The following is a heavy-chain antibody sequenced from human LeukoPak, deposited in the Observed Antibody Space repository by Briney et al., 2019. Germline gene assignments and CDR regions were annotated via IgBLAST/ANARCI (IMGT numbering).Heavy chain of an antibody. CDR3: AGDPIAVASQGAFDI. D-gene: IGHD6-19*01. J-gene: IGHJ3*02. CDR2: IYSDDST. CDR1: GFTVSSNY. Sequence: GGSLRLSCAASGFTVSSNYMSWVRQAPGKGLEWVSIIYSDDSTFYADSVKGRFTISRDNSKNTLYLQMNSLRAEDTAVYYCAGDPIAVASQGAFDIWGQGTMVTVSS. V-gene: IGHV3-66*01.